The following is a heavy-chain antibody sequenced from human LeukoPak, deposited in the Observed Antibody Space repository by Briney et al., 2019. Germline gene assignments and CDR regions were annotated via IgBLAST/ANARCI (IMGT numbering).Heavy chain of an antibody. CDR2: IYYSGST. CDR3: ARVGDYYDSSGYPNWFDP. V-gene: IGHV4-59*01. J-gene: IGHJ5*02. CDR1: GGSISSYY. Sequence: SETLSLTCTVSGGSISSYYWSWIRQPPGKGLEWIGYIYYSGSTNYSPSLKSRVTISVDTSKNQFSLKLSSVTAADTAVYYCARVGDYYDSSGYPNWFDPWGQGTLVTVSS. D-gene: IGHD3-22*01.